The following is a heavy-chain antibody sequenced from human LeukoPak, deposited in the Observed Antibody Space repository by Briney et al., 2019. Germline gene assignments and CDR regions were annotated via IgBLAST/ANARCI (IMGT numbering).Heavy chain of an antibody. J-gene: IGHJ5*02. CDR2: INHSGSS. V-gene: IGHV4-34*01. CDR3: APRGDIEHSYVYGKWFDP. Sequence: SPGTLSLTCAVYGGSFSAYCWTWIRQPPGKGLEWIGEINHSGSSNYNSSLRSRVTISVDTSYKQFSLRLSSVTAADTAVYYCAPRGDIEHSYVYGKWFDPWGQGTRVTVSS. CDR1: GGSFSAYC. D-gene: IGHD5-18*01.